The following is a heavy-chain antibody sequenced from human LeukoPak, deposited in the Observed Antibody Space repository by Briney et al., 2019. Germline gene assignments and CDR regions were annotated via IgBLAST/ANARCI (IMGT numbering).Heavy chain of an antibody. V-gene: IGHV4-31*03. CDR2: IYYSGST. CDR3: AFDYDGSGVTGSY. CDR1: GGSISSGGYY. D-gene: IGHD3-22*01. J-gene: IGHJ4*02. Sequence: SQTLSLTCTVSGGSISSGGYYWSWIRQHPGKGLEWIGYIYYSGSTYYNPSLKSRVTISVDTSKNQFSLKLSSVTAADTAVYYCAFDYDGSGVTGSYWAQGTLVTVSS.